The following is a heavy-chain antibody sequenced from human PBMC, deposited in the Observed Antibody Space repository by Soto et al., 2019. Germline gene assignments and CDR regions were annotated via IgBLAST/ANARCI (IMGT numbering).Heavy chain of an antibody. Sequence: GGSLRLSCAASGFTFSSYSMNWVRQAPGKGLEWVSSISSSSSYIYYADSVKGRFTISRDNAKNSLYLQMNSLRAEDTAVYYCARGEDIVVVPAAMPMGYYYYMDVWGKGTTVTVSS. CDR2: ISSSSSYI. CDR3: ARGEDIVVVPAAMPMGYYYYMDV. D-gene: IGHD2-2*01. CDR1: GFTFSSYS. V-gene: IGHV3-21*01. J-gene: IGHJ6*03.